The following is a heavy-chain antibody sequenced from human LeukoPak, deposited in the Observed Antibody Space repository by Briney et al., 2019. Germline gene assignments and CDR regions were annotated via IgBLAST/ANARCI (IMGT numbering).Heavy chain of an antibody. CDR1: GFTFSNHG. D-gene: IGHD6-13*01. V-gene: IGHV3-7*01. Sequence: GGSLRLSCAASGFTFSNHGMSWVRQAPGKGLEWVANIKQDGNEKDYVDSVRGRFTISRDNAKNSLYLQMNSLRAEDTAVYYCARDEGYISPTHFDYWGQETLVTVSS. J-gene: IGHJ4*02. CDR2: IKQDGNEK. CDR3: ARDEGYISPTHFDY.